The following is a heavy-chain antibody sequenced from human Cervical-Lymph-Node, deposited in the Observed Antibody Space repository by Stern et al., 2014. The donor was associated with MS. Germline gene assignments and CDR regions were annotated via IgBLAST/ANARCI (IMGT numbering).Heavy chain of an antibody. CDR1: GATFSSYA. CDR2: IIPIFGTA. J-gene: IGHJ4*02. CDR3: ARGVTHLDY. D-gene: IGHD4-23*01. V-gene: IGHV1-69*01. Sequence: QVQLVQSGAEGKKPGSSVKVSCKASGATFSSYAFSWVRQAPGQGVEGMGGIIPIFGTANYAQKFQGRVTITADESTSTAYMELSSLRSEDTAVYYCARGVTHLDYWGQGTLVTVSS.